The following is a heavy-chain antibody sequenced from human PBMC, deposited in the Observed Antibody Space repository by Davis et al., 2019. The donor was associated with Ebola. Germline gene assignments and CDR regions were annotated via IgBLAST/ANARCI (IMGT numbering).Heavy chain of an antibody. CDR2: INHSGST. V-gene: IGHV4-34*01. J-gene: IGHJ6*04. Sequence: SETLSLTCAVYGGSFSGYYWGWIRQPPGKGLEWIGEINHSGSTNYNPSLKSRVTISVDTSKNQFSLKLSSVTAADTAVYYCARGEYDILTGYLYYYYGMDVWGKGTTVTVSS. D-gene: IGHD3-9*01. CDR1: GGSFSGYY. CDR3: ARGEYDILTGYLYYYYGMDV.